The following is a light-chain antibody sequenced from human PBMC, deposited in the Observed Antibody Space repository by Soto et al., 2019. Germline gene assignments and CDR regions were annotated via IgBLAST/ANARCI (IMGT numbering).Light chain of an antibody. CDR1: QSVSSSY. CDR3: QQRSNWPPIT. Sequence: EIVLTQSPVTLSLSPWERATLSCRASQSVSSSYLAWYQQKPGQAPRLLIYGASSRATGIPDRFSGGGSGTDFTLTISSLEPEDFAVYYCQQRSNWPPITFGQGTRLEIK. V-gene: IGKV3D-20*02. CDR2: GAS. J-gene: IGKJ5*01.